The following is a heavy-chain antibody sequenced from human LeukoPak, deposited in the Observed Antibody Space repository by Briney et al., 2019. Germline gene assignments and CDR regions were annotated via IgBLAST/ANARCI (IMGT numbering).Heavy chain of an antibody. Sequence: GGSLRLSCAASGFTFSSYSMTWVRQAPGKGLEWVSSISSSSSYIYYADSVKGRFTISRDNAKNSLYLQMNSLRAEDTAVYYCAREGVGATFDWGQGTLVTVSS. D-gene: IGHD1-26*01. CDR1: GFTFSSYS. CDR2: ISSSSSYI. J-gene: IGHJ4*02. CDR3: AREGVGATFD. V-gene: IGHV3-21*01.